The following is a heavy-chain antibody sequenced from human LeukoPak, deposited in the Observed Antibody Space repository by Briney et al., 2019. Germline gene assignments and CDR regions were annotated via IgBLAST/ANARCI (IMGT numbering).Heavy chain of an antibody. CDR2: IYWDADK. D-gene: IGHD3-3*01. J-gene: IGHJ4*02. CDR3: AHSGVVPLRSYFDY. V-gene: IGHV2-5*02. Sequence: ESGPTLVKPTQTLTLTCTFSGFSLSTSGVGVGWIRQPPGKALEWLALIYWDADKRYSPSLKSRLTITQPTSKNQVLLTMTNMYPVDTAPYYLAHSGVVPLRSYFDYWGQGTLVTVSA. CDR1: GFSLSTSGVG.